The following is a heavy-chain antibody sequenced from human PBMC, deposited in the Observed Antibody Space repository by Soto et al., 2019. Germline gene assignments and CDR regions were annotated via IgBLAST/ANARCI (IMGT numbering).Heavy chain of an antibody. V-gene: IGHV4-39*01. J-gene: IGHJ6*02. D-gene: IGHD2-2*01. CDR1: VGSIRSGPYS. CDR2: FHYSGRT. CDR3: ARLAGYCSGTSCYGYYGMDV. Sequence: SETISLTCSVSVGSIRSGPYSWGWIRQPPGKGLEWIGTFHYSGRTYYSPSLESRVTISVDTSKNQFSLKVSSVTAADTAVFYCARLAGYCSGTSCYGYYGMDVWGQGTTVT.